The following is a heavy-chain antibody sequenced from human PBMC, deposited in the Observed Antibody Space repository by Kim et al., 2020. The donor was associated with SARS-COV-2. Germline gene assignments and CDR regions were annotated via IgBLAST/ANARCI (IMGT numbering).Heavy chain of an antibody. V-gene: IGHV1-8*01. CDR3: ARVMGSGSYYGYNYAMDV. D-gene: IGHD3-10*01. J-gene: IGHJ6*02. CDR2: MNVDSGNT. CDR1: GFSFTSYD. Sequence: ASVKVSCKASGFSFTSYDIYWVRQATGQGLEWMGWMNVDSGNTGYVEKLRGRVMMTRDTSKSTAYMELSSLRSDDTAVYYCARVMGSGSYYGYNYAMDVWGQGTTVTVSS.